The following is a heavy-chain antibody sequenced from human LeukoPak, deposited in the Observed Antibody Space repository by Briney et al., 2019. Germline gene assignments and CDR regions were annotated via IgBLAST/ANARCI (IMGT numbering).Heavy chain of an antibody. CDR2: IFSGGSR. J-gene: IGHJ4*02. CDR1: GFTVSRNY. CDR3: ARDHNEVPAAITAY. D-gene: IGHD2-2*01. V-gene: IGHV3-53*01. Sequence: GGSLRLSCAASGFTVSRNYMSWVRQAPGKGLEWVSVIFSGGSRYYAESVKGRFTISRDTSRNTLFLQMNSQRAEDTAVYYCARDHNEVPAAITAYWGQGTLVTVSS.